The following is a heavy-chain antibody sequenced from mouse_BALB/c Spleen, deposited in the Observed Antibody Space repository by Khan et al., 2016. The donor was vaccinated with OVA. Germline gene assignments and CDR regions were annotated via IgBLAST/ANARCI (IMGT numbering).Heavy chain of an antibody. CDR2: IDPPNGNT. Sequence: EVQLQQSGAELVKSGATVKLSCTASGLNIKDTYMHWLKQWPEQGLEWIGRIDPPNGNTKYDPMFQGKGTRTADTYPNTACLQLSSLTTEDTAVYYCAKLARKWGQGTTLTVTS. CDR3: AKLARK. CDR1: GLNIKDTY. V-gene: IGHV14-3*02. J-gene: IGHJ2*01.